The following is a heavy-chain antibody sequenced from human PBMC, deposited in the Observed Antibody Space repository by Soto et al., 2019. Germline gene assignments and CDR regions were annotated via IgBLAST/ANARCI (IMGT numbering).Heavy chain of an antibody. CDR2: ISGSGGST. Sequence: GGSLRLSCAASGFTFSSYAMSWVRQAPGKGLEWVSAISGSGGSTYYADSVKGRFTISRDNSKNTLYLQMNSLRAEDTAVYYCVRGSLYCSGGSCYSPLDYWGQGTLVTVSS. D-gene: IGHD2-15*01. CDR3: VRGSLYCSGGSCYSPLDY. J-gene: IGHJ4*02. V-gene: IGHV3-23*01. CDR1: GFTFSSYA.